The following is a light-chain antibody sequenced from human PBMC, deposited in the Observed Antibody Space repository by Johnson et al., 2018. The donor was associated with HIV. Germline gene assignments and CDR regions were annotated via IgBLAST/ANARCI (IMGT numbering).Light chain of an antibody. J-gene: IGLJ1*01. CDR3: GTWDTSLSAGF. CDR1: SSNIGNNY. V-gene: IGLV1-51*01. Sequence: QSVLTQPPSVSAAPGQKVAISCSGSSSNIGNNYVSWYQQVPGTAPKLLIYDNNRRPSGIPDRFSGSKSGSLATLGITGLQTGDEADYYCGTWDTSLSAGFFGTGARVPVL. CDR2: DNN.